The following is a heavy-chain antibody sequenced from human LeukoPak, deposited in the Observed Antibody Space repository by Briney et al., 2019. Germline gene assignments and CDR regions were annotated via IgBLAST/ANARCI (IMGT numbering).Heavy chain of an antibody. D-gene: IGHD2-2*01. Sequence: ASVKVSCKASGYTFTGYYMHWVRQAPGQGLEWMGWINPNSGGTNYAQKFQGRVTMTRDTSISTAYMELSRLRSDDTAVYYCARDLVVVVVGNWFDPWGQGTLVTVSS. CDR2: INPNSGGT. CDR1: GYTFTGYY. V-gene: IGHV1-2*02. J-gene: IGHJ5*02. CDR3: ARDLVVVVVGNWFDP.